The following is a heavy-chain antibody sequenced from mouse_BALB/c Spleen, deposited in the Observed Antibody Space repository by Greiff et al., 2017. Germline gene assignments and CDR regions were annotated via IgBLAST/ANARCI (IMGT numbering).Heavy chain of an antibody. Sequence: DVQLVESGGGLVQPGGSRKLSCAASGFTFSSFGMHWVRQAPEKGLEWVAYISSGSSTIYYADTVKGRFTISRDNPKNTLFLQMTSLRSEDTAMYYCAREGSTMITPYYFDYWGQGTTLTVSS. V-gene: IGHV5-17*02. CDR3: AREGSTMITPYYFDY. J-gene: IGHJ2*01. D-gene: IGHD2-4*01. CDR1: GFTFSSFG. CDR2: ISSGSSTI.